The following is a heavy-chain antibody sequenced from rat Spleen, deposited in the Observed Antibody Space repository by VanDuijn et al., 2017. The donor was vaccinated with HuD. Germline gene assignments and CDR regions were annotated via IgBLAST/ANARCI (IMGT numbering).Heavy chain of an antibody. CDR2: ITQDSSIR. J-gene: IGHJ2*01. Sequence: EVKLVESGGGLVQPGRSLKLSCAASGFNFNDYWMGWVRQAPGKGLEWIGEITQDSSIRKYIPSLKDKITISRDNVQNTLYLKMSKLGSEDTGIYYCVREEVGVRDWGQGVMVTVSS. V-gene: IGHV4-2*01. D-gene: IGHD4-3*01. CDR1: GFNFNDYW. CDR3: VREEVGVRD.